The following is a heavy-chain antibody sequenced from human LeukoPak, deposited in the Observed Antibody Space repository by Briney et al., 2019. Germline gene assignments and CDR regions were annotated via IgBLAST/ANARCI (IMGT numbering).Heavy chain of an antibody. Sequence: GGSLRLSCAASGFTFSSYWMSWVRQAPGKGLEWVANIKQDGSEKYYVDSVKGRFTISRDNAKNSLYLQMNSLRAEDTAVYYCARGGRYDSSPTDYWGQGTLVTVSS. CDR3: ARGGRYDSSPTDY. V-gene: IGHV3-7*01. CDR2: IKQDGSEK. D-gene: IGHD3-22*01. J-gene: IGHJ4*02. CDR1: GFTFSSYW.